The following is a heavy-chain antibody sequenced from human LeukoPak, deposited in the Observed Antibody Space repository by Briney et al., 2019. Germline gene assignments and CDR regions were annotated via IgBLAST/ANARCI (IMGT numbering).Heavy chain of an antibody. J-gene: IGHJ6*02. CDR3: VREVSMVRGVITFYHYNGMDV. D-gene: IGHD3-10*01. CDR1: GYTFTSYG. CDR2: ISAYNGYT. V-gene: IGHV1-18*01. Sequence: ASVKVSCKASGYTFTSYGISWVRQAPGQGLEWMGWISAYNGYTNYAQNFQGRVTMTTDASTSTAYMELRSLRSDDTAVYYCVREVSMVRGVITFYHYNGMDVWGQGTAVTVSS.